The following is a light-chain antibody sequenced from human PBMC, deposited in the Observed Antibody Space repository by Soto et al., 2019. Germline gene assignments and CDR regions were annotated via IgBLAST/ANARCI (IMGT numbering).Light chain of an antibody. Sequence: EIVLTQSPATLSLSPGERATLSCRASQSIRHFLGWYQQKPGQAPRLLIYDASNRATGIPPRFSGSGSGTDVTLTISSLEPEDFAVYFCQQRYNWPWTFGQGTKVEI. V-gene: IGKV3-11*01. J-gene: IGKJ1*01. CDR3: QQRYNWPWT. CDR1: QSIRHF. CDR2: DAS.